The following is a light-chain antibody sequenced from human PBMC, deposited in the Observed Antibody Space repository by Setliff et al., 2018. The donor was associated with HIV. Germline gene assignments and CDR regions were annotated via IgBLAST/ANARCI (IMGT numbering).Light chain of an antibody. Sequence: QSALTQPASVSGSPGQSITISCTGTSSDVGSYKLVSWYQQHPGKAPKVMIYEVTKRPSGVSNRFSGSKSANTASLTISWLQAEDEADYYCCSYAGSGTLDVFGTGTKVTVL. CDR2: EVT. CDR3: CSYAGSGTLDV. J-gene: IGLJ1*01. V-gene: IGLV2-23*02. CDR1: SSDVGSYKL.